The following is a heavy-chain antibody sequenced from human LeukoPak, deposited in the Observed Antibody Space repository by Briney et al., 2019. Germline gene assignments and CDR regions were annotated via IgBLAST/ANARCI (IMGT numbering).Heavy chain of an antibody. J-gene: IGHJ3*02. CDR1: GGTFSSYA. CDR3: ARERVSSSWYEGAFDI. V-gene: IGHV1-69*04. CDR2: IIPILGIA. Sequence: GASVKVSCKASGGTFSSYAISWARQAPGQGLEWMGRIIPILGIANYAQKFQGRVTITADKSTSTAYMELSSLRSEDTAVYYCARERVSSSWYEGAFDIWGQGTMVTVSS. D-gene: IGHD6-13*01.